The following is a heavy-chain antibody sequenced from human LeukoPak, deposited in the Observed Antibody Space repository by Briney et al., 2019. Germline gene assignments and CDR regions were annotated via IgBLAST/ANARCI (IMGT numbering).Heavy chain of an antibody. D-gene: IGHD3-22*01. Sequence: RGESLKISCKGSGYSFTSYWIGWVRQMPGKGLEWMGIIYPGDSDTRYSPSFQGQVTISADKSISTAYLQWSSLKASDTAMYYCARHRKDYYDSSGSWYYFDYWGQGTLVTVSS. CDR1: GYSFTSYW. J-gene: IGHJ4*02. V-gene: IGHV5-51*01. CDR2: IYPGDSDT. CDR3: ARHRKDYYDSSGSWYYFDY.